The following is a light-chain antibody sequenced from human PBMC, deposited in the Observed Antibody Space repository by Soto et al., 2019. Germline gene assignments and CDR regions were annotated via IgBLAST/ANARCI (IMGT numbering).Light chain of an antibody. V-gene: IGLV2-14*01. CDR1: SSDVGGYNY. CDR2: DVS. Sequence: QSALTQPASVSGSPGQSITISCTGTSSDVGGYNYVSWYQQHPGKAPKLMIYDVSNRPSGVSDRFSGSKSGNTASLTISGLQAEDEADYYCSKYTSSSTHVVFGGGTKLTVL. J-gene: IGLJ2*01. CDR3: SKYTSSSTHVV.